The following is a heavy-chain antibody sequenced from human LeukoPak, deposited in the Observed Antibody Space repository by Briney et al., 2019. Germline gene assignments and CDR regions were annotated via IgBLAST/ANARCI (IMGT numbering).Heavy chain of an antibody. V-gene: IGHV4-30-2*01. CDR1: GGSISSGGNS. Sequence: SETLSLTCAVSGGSISSGGNSWSWIRQPPGKGLKWIGYIYHSGSTYYNPSLKSRVTISVDRSKNQFSLKLSSVTAADTAVYYCARGDDILTGGGFDYWGQGTLVTVSS. CDR3: ARGDDILTGGGFDY. CDR2: IYHSGST. J-gene: IGHJ4*02. D-gene: IGHD3-9*01.